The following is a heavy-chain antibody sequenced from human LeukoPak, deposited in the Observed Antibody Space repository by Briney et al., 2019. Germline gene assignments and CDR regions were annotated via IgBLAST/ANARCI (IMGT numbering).Heavy chain of an antibody. V-gene: IGHV3-30*02. J-gene: IGHJ4*02. Sequence: GGSLRLSCVAAGLSFGGYGMHWVRQAPGKGLEWVAYIRYDGTDQNYADSVKGRFTISRDNSKNRLYLQMNSLRDEDTAMYFCAKDLVAAAGRYFDDWGQGTLVIVSS. CDR2: IRYDGTDQ. CDR1: GLSFGGYG. D-gene: IGHD5-12*01. CDR3: AKDLVAAAGRYFDD.